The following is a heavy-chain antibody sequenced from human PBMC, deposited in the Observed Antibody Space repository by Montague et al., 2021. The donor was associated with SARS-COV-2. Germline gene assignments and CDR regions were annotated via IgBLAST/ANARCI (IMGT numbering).Heavy chain of an antibody. D-gene: IGHD6-6*01. V-gene: IGHV2-5*02. CDR3: AHRLPAVAAFDY. Sequence: VKPTQTLTLTCTFSGFSLSTRTVGVGWIRQPPGKALKWLALIYWDDDKRYSPSLKSRLTITKVTSKNQVVLTMTNMDPVDTATYYCAHRLPAVAAFDYWGQGTLVTVSS. CDR1: GFSLSTRTVG. J-gene: IGHJ4*02. CDR2: IYWDDDK.